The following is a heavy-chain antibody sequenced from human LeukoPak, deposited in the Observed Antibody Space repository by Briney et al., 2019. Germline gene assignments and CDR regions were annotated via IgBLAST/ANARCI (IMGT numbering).Heavy chain of an antibody. CDR3: ARHWIETTKTYSYWFDP. Sequence: SETLSLTCTVSGDSINSHYWSCIWQPTGKGLEWIGFIYTRGSSNYNLSFKSRVTISGDKSKNQVSLTLNSVTAADTDVYYCARHWIETTKTYSYWFDPWGQGTLVTVSS. CDR1: GDSINSHY. V-gene: IGHV4-4*09. CDR2: IYTRGSS. D-gene: IGHD1-1*01. J-gene: IGHJ5*02.